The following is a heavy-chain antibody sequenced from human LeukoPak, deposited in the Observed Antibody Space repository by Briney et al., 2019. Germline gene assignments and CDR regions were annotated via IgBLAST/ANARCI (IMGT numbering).Heavy chain of an antibody. V-gene: IGHV3-21*01. CDR2: ISSSLNM. CDR3: ARDLAIAAAPYGMDV. CDR1: GFTFGGYT. D-gene: IGHD6-13*01. Sequence: GGSLRLSCVASGFTFGGYTINWVRLAPGKGLEWVSSISSSLNMYFAESVKGRFTISRDSARNSVSLQLNSLRVEDTAVYYCARDLAIAAAPYGMDVWGQGTTVTVSS. J-gene: IGHJ6*02.